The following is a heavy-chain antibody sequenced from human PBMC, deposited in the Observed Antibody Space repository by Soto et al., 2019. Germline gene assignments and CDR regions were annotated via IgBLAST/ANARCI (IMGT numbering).Heavy chain of an antibody. CDR2: IYTSGST. V-gene: IGHV4-4*07. D-gene: IGHD6-6*01. CDR3: ASSPRIAARPYAY. CDR1: GGSISSYY. J-gene: IGHJ4*02. Sequence: SETLSLTCTVSGGSISSYYWSWTRQPAGKGLEWIGRIYTSGSTNYNPSLKSRVTMSVDTSKNQFSLKLSSVTAADTAVYYCASSPRIAARPYAYWGQGTPVTVSS.